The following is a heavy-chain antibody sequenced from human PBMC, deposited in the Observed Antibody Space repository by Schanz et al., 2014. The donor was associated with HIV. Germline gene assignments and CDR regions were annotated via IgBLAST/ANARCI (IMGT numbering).Heavy chain of an antibody. D-gene: IGHD3-3*01. J-gene: IGHJ6*02. CDR1: GSTFSSYW. V-gene: IGHV3-9*01. Sequence: VQLVESGGGVVQPGGSLRLSCAASGSTFSSYWMHWVRQAPGKGLEWVSTISWNSGSIAYADSVKGRFTISRDNAKNSLYLQMNSLRAEDTAVYYCARDKSGITSFGVVNGYYYSMDLWGLGTTVTVSS. CDR2: ISWNSGSI. CDR3: ARDKSGITSFGVVNGYYYSMDL.